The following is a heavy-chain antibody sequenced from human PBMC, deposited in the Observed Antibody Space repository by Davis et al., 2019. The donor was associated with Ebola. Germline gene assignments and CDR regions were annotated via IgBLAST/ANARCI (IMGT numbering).Heavy chain of an antibody. V-gene: IGHV4-4*07. CDR1: GGSISSYY. CDR2: IYTSGST. J-gene: IGHJ5*02. Sequence: PSETLSLTCTVSGGSISSYYWSWIRQPAGKGLEWIGRIYTSGSTNYNPSLKSRVTMSVDTSKNQFSLKLSSVTAADTAVYYCARQYSSGLEGNWFDPWGQGTLVTVSS. D-gene: IGHD6-19*01. CDR3: ARQYSSGLEGNWFDP.